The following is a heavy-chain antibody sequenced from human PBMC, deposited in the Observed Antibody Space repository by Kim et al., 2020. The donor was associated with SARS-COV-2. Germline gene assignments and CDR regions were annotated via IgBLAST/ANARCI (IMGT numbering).Heavy chain of an antibody. CDR3: ARVPWSRLRGLTSSYF. J-gene: IGHJ4*01. D-gene: IGHD3-10*01. Sequence: GGSLRLSCAASGFTFSSCAMHWVRQAPGKGLEWVAFISYDGTNKNYAASGKGRFIIPRDNSKNTLYLQRNSRRAEATARSYFARVPWSRLRGLTSSYF. CDR2: ISYDGTNK. CDR1: GFTFSSCA. V-gene: IGHV3-30-3*01.